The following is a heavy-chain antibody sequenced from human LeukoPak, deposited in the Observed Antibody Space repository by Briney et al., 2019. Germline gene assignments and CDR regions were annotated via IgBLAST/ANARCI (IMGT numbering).Heavy chain of an antibody. Sequence: ASVKVSCKVSGYTLTELSMHWVRQAPGKGLEWMGGFDPEDGETIYAQKFQGRVTMTEDTSTDTANMELSSLRSEDTAVYYCATVYYDSSGYVPWGQGTLVTVSS. J-gene: IGHJ5*02. CDR3: ATVYYDSSGYVP. D-gene: IGHD3-22*01. V-gene: IGHV1-24*01. CDR1: GYTLTELS. CDR2: FDPEDGET.